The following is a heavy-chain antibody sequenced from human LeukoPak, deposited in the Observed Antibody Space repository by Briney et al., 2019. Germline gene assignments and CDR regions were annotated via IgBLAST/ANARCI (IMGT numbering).Heavy chain of an antibody. D-gene: IGHD5-18*01. V-gene: IGHV4-30-4*01. CDR1: GGSISSGDYD. CDR2: IYYSGSA. CDR3: ASGSTEGYSYGYRRVSFDN. J-gene: IGHJ4*02. Sequence: SQTLSLTCTVSGGSISSGDYDWSWIRQPPGKGLEWIGCIYYSGSAYYNPSLKSRVSISVDTSKHQFSLKLSSVTDADTAVYYCASGSTEGYSYGYRRVSFDNWGQGTLVTVSS.